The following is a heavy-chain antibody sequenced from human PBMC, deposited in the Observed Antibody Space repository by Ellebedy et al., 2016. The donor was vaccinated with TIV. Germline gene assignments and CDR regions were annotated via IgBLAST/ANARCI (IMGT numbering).Heavy chain of an antibody. V-gene: IGHV4-34*01. CDR3: ARGRLYSFFDL. J-gene: IGHJ2*01. D-gene: IGHD3-10*02. CDR1: GGSFSGYY. CDR2: INHSGST. Sequence: SETLSLTXAVYGGSFSGYYWSWIRQPPGKGLEWIGEINHSGSTNYNPSLKSRVTISVDTSKNQFSLKLSSVTAADTAVYYCARGRLYSFFDLWGRGTLVTVSS.